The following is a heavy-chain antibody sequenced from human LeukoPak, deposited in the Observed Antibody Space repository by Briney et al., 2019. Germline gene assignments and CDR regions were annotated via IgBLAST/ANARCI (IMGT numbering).Heavy chain of an antibody. D-gene: IGHD1-7*01. Sequence: GGSLRLTCAVSGFTFNNYWMSWVRQAPGKGLEWVANIKQDGSEKYYVDSVKGRFTISRDNAKNSLYLQMNSLRAEDTAVYYCARANAGNWNYWGGYYYYYGMDVWGQGTTVTVSS. CDR1: GFTFNNYW. CDR2: IKQDGSEK. CDR3: ARANAGNWNYWGGYYYYYGMDV. V-gene: IGHV3-7*01. J-gene: IGHJ6*02.